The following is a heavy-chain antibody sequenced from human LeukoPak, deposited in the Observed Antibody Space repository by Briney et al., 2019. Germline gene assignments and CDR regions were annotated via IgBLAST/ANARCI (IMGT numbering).Heavy chain of an antibody. CDR2: MEKELNGYAT. J-gene: IGHJ4*02. D-gene: IGHD6-13*01. CDR1: GFTFSDSS. CDR3: AKGSSNVNLDFDY. Sequence: GGSLRLSCAASGFTFSDSSIHWVRQASGKGLEWIGLMEKELNGYATAYAASVRGRFTISRDNSKNTLYLQMNSLRAEDTAVYYCAKGSSNVNLDFDYWGQGTLVTVSS. V-gene: IGHV3-73*01.